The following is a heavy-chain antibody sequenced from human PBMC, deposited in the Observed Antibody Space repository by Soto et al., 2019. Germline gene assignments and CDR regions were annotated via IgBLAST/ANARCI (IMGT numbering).Heavy chain of an antibody. CDR2: ISYDGSNK. J-gene: IGHJ6*02. CDR3: AKDSMVRGPEYGMDV. D-gene: IGHD3-10*01. V-gene: IGHV3-30*18. Sequence: GGSLRLSCAASGFTFSSYGMHWVRQAPGKGLEWVAVISYDGSNKYYADSVKGRFTISRDNSKNTLYLQMNSLRAEDTAVYYCAKDSMVRGPEYGMDVWGQGTTVTVSS. CDR1: GFTFSSYG.